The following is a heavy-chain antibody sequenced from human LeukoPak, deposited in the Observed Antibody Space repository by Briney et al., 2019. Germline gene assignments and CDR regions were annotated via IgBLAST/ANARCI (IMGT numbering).Heavy chain of an antibody. Sequence: PGGSLRLSCAASGFTFSSYSMKWGRQAPGKGLEGVSSINSRSSYIYYADSVKGRFTISRDNAKNSLYLQMNSLRAEDTAVYYCARDMGNYYDSSGYAYAFDIWGQGTMVTVSS. V-gene: IGHV3-21*01. J-gene: IGHJ3*02. CDR2: INSRSSYI. D-gene: IGHD3-22*01. CDR1: GFTFSSYS. CDR3: ARDMGNYYDSSGYAYAFDI.